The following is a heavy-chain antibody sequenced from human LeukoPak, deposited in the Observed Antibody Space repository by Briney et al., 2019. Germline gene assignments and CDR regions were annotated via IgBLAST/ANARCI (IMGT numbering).Heavy chain of an antibody. CDR2: MNPNSGNT. CDR3: ARGGIAAAGTFWWDSRQDDYHLGQDDY. Sequence: ASVKVSCKASGYTFTSYDINWVRQATGQGLEWMGWMNPNSGNTDYAQKFQGRVTITRNTSISTAYMELSSLRSEDTAVYYCARGGIAAAGTFWWDSRQDDYHLGQDDYWGQGTLVTVSS. D-gene: IGHD6-13*01. CDR1: GYTFTSYD. V-gene: IGHV1-8*03. J-gene: IGHJ4*02.